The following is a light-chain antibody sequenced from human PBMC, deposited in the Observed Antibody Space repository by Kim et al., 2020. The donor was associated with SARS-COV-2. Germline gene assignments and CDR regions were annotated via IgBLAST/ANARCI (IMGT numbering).Light chain of an antibody. J-gene: IGKJ5*01. CDR2: TTS. V-gene: IGKV1-39*01. CDR1: QTITSY. Sequence: ASVGDRGTITCRASQTITSYLNWYQQKPGKAPELLIYTTSSLQSGVPSRFSGSGFGTEFSLTISSLQPEDFATYFCQQSLSTPVTFGQGTRLEIK. CDR3: QQSLSTPVT.